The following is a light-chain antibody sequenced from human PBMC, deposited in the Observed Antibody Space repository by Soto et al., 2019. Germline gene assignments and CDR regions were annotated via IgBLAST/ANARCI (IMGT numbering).Light chain of an antibody. CDR3: QHRSEWPVS. CDR2: GAS. Sequence: EIVMTQSPDTLSLSPGETATLSCRASQSVSSNYVAWFHQKPGQAPRLLIYGASSRATGIPDRFSASGSGTDFTLTISRLEPEDFAVYYCQHRSEWPVSFGQGTRLEIK. CDR1: QSVSSNY. V-gene: IGKV3D-20*02. J-gene: IGKJ5*01.